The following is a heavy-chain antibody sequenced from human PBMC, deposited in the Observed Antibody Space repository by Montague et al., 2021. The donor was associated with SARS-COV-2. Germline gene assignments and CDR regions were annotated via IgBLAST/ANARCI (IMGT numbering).Heavy chain of an antibody. J-gene: IGHJ3*02. Sequence: SETLSLTYTVSGGSITSYYWTWIRQPPGKGLEWVGRIYYSGSTNYNPSLKSRVTISVDTSKNQFSLKLSSVTAADTAVYYCARTGLGAYDILTGYTVNAFDMWGQGTMVNVSA. V-gene: IGHV4-59*01. D-gene: IGHD3-9*01. CDR2: IYYSGST. CDR1: GGSITSYY. CDR3: ARTGLGAYDILTGYTVNAFDM.